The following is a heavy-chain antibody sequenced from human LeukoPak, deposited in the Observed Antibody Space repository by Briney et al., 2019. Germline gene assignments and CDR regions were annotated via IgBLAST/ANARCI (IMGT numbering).Heavy chain of an antibody. CDR2: INPSGSST. D-gene: IGHD6-13*01. J-gene: IGHJ4*02. V-gene: IGHV1-46*01. Sequence: ASVKVSCKASGYTFTSYYMHWVRQAPGQGLEWMGLINPSGSSTSYAQKFQGRLSLTRDMSTSTVYMELSSLRSEDTAVYYCAGDSFRTSIAAAGNYFDYWGQGTLVTVSS. CDR1: GYTFTSYY. CDR3: AGDSFRTSIAAAGNYFDY.